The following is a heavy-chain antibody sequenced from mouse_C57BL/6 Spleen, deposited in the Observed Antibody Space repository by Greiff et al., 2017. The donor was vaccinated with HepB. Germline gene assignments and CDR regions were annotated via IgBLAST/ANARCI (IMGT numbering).Heavy chain of an antibody. CDR2: IYPGDGDT. Sequence: VQLQQSGAELVKPGASVKISCKASGYAFSSYWMNWVKQRPGKGLEWIGQIYPGDGDTNYNGKFKGKATLTADKSSSTAYMQLSSLTSEDSAVYFCAREGDSSGYGFAYWGQGTLVTVSA. CDR1: GYAFSSYW. V-gene: IGHV1-80*01. CDR3: AREGDSSGYGFAY. J-gene: IGHJ3*01. D-gene: IGHD3-2*02.